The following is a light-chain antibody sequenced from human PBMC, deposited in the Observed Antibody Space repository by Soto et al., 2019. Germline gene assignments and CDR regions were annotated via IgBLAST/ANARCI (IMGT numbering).Light chain of an antibody. J-gene: IGKJ1*01. CDR3: LQYHNLLA. Sequence: IVMTQSPATLSVSPGERATLSCRASQNIYSNVAWYQQRPGQAPRLLIYRASTRATGIPARFSGSGSGTEFNLTISSLQSEDFTVYSCLQYHNLLAFGQGTKVEIK. V-gene: IGKV3-15*01. CDR1: QNIYSN. CDR2: RAS.